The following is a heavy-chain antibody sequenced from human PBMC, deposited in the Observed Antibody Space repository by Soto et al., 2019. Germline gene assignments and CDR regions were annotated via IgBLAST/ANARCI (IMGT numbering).Heavy chain of an antibody. Sequence: ETLSLTCAVYGGSFSGYYWSWIRQSPGKGLEWIGEINHSGRTNYNPSLKSRVTISVDTSKNQFSLKLSSVTAADTAVYYCAREPYYVPYHFGPWCQGTLGTLSS. J-gene: IGHJ5*02. D-gene: IGHD3-10*02. CDR1: GGSFSGYY. CDR3: AREPYYVPYHFGP. CDR2: INHSGRT. V-gene: IGHV4-34*01.